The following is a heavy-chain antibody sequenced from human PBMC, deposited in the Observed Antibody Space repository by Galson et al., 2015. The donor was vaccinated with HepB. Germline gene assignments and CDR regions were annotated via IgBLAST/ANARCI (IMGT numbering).Heavy chain of an antibody. V-gene: IGHV3-30*18. CDR3: AKDRGQSSSSYYFHGMDV. CDR2: ISYDGSNK. CDR1: GFMFSNYG. D-gene: IGHD6-13*01. Sequence: SLRLSCAASGFMFSNYGMHWVRQAPGKGLDWVAVISYDGSNKYYADSVKGRFTISRDNSKNTLYLQMNSPRGEDTAVYYCAKDRGQSSSSYYFHGMDVWGQGTTVTVSS. J-gene: IGHJ6*02.